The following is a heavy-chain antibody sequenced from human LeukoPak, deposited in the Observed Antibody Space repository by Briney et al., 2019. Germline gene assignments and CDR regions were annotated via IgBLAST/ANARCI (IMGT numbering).Heavy chain of an antibody. J-gene: IGHJ5*02. CDR3: ALGGISQGRFGH. Sequence: GGPLRLSCAASGFTFINFYMSWIRQAPGKGLEWVSTISTSGSPISYAGSVKGRFAFSRDNGENSLFLQLDSLRGDDTAVYYCALGGISQGRFGHWGQGALVTVSS. V-gene: IGHV3-11*01. D-gene: IGHD6-25*01. CDR2: ISTSGSPI. CDR1: GFTFINFY.